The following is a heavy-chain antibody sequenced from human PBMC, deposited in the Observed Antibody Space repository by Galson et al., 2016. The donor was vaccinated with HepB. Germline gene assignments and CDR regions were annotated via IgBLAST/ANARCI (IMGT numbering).Heavy chain of an antibody. Sequence: SLRLSCAASGFAFKNFAMNWVRQTPGKGLEWVPHIGGIGGPTVYSDSVRGRFIGSRDDAKSTLYLQMNSLRDEDTGVYYCAKDAVARNGLFDAFDLWGQGTGVTVSS. CDR2: IGGIGGPT. J-gene: IGHJ3*01. V-gene: IGHV3-23*01. D-gene: IGHD6-19*01. CDR3: AKDAVARNGLFDAFDL. CDR1: GFAFKNFA.